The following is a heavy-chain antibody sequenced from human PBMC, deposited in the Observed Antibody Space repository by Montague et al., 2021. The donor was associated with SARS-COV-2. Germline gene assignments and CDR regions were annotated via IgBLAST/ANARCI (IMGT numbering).Heavy chain of an antibody. CDR3: ASSYGWGYYGFDY. J-gene: IGHJ4*02. CDR1: AGSINNYY. V-gene: IGHV4-4*07. D-gene: IGHD3-3*01. Sequence: SETLSLTCTVSAGSINNYYWSWIRQSAGKGLEWIGRIYPSGDTNYNPSLKSRVTVSVDTSKSQFSLNLNSLTVADTAVYYCASSYGWGYYGFDYWGQGTPVTVSS. CDR2: IYPSGDT.